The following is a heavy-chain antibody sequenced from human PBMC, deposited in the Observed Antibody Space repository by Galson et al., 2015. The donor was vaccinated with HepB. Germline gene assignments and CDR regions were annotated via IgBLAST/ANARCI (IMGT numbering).Heavy chain of an antibody. Sequence: CAISGDSVSSSTAAWHWIRQSPSRGLEWLGRTYYRSKWYNDYAVSVKSRITINPDTSKNQFSLQLNSVTPEDTAVYYCARDGDLPFDYWGQGTLVTVSS. J-gene: IGHJ4*02. CDR3: ARDGDLPFDY. CDR1: GDSVSSSTAA. D-gene: IGHD3-10*01. V-gene: IGHV6-1*01. CDR2: TYYRSKWYN.